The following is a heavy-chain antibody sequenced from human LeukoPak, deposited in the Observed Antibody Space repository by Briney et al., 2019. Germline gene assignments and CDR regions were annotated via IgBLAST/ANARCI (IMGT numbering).Heavy chain of an antibody. CDR2: ISDRGSRT. V-gene: IGHV3-23*01. J-gene: IGHJ4*02. Sequence: GGSLRLSCAVSGITLSYYGMSWVRQAPGKGLEWVAGISDRGSRTNYADSVKGRFTISTDHPKNTLYLQMNSLRAEDTAVYFCAKRGVVIRVILVGFHKEAYYFDSWGQGALVTVSS. CDR3: AKRGVVIRVILVGFHKEAYYFDS. D-gene: IGHD3-22*01. CDR1: GITLSYYG.